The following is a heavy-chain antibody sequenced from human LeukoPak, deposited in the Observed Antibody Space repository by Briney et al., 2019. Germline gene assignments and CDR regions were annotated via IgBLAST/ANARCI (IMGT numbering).Heavy chain of an antibody. D-gene: IGHD4-17*01. V-gene: IGHV4-59*01. Sequence: SETLSLTCTVSGGSISSYYWSWIRQPPGKGLEWIGYIYYSGSTNYNPSLKSRVTISVDTSKNQFSLKLSSVTAADTAVYYCARVNAGDYGEVLNFDYRGQGTLVTVSS. CDR2: IYYSGST. CDR3: ARVNAGDYGEVLNFDY. J-gene: IGHJ4*02. CDR1: GGSISSYY.